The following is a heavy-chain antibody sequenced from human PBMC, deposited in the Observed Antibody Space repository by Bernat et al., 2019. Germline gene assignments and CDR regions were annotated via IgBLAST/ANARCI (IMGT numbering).Heavy chain of an antibody. CDR2: ISAYDGNT. CDR1: GYTFTRYG. Sequence: QVRLVQSGAEVKKPGASVKVSCKASGYTFTRYGFSWVRQAPGQGLEWMAWISAYDGNTKYAQSLQDRVTVTTDTSTSTAYMELRSLRSDDTAVYYCARQIRYDQYFFDNWGQGTLVTVSS. D-gene: IGHD1-1*01. CDR3: ARQIRYDQYFFDN. J-gene: IGHJ4*02. V-gene: IGHV1-18*01.